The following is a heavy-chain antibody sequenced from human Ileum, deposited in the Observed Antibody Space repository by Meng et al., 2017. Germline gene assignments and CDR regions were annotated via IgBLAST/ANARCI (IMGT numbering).Heavy chain of an antibody. V-gene: IGHV4-39*01. Sequence: QLQLQESVSGLVKPSETLSLMCTVSGGSISSSSHCCDWIREPPGKGLEWIGSICYSGNTYYNPSLKSRVSMSVDTSKKQISLKLNSVTAADTAVYYCARRTGEVDLLDYWGQGTLVTVSS. D-gene: IGHD7-27*01. CDR1: GGSISSSSHC. J-gene: IGHJ4*02. CDR2: ICYSGNT. CDR3: ARRTGEVDLLDY.